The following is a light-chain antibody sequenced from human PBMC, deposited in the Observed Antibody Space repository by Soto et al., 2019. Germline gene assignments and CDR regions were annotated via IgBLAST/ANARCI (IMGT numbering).Light chain of an antibody. Sequence: QSALTQPPSASGSPGQSVTISCTGTSSDVGGYNYVSWYQQHPGKAPKLMIYEVSKRPSGVPDRFSASKSGNTASLTVSGLQAEDEADYYCSSYAGSNTFVFGNGTKVTV. CDR1: SSDVGGYNY. CDR3: SSYAGSNTFV. V-gene: IGLV2-8*01. J-gene: IGLJ1*01. CDR2: EVS.